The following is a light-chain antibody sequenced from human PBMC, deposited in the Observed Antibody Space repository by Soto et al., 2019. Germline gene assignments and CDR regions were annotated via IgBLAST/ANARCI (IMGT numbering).Light chain of an antibody. CDR2: GAS. CDR3: QQKYRLPRP. V-gene: IGKV3-15*01. J-gene: IGKJ1*01. CDR1: QSISDT. Sequence: EVVMTQSAATLSVSPGGIATLSCRASQSISDTLAWYQQKPGQAPRLLIYGASTRATGIPARFSGSGSGTEFTLTISSLQPEDFATYFCQQKYRLPRPFGQGTKVAIK.